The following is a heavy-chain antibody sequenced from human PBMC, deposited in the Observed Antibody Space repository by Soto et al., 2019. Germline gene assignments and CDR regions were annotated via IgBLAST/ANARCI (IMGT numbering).Heavy chain of an antibody. CDR2: IYYSGST. D-gene: IGHD3-3*01. CDR1: GGSISSSTSY. Sequence: SETLSLTCTVSGGSISSSTSYWGWTRQPPGKGLEWIGSIYYSGSTHYNPSLKSRLTISVDTSKNQFSLELSSVTAADTAVYFCARRVYDFWSGQGYYYYYMDVWGKGTTVTVSS. J-gene: IGHJ6*03. V-gene: IGHV4-39*01. CDR3: ARRVYDFWSGQGYYYYYMDV.